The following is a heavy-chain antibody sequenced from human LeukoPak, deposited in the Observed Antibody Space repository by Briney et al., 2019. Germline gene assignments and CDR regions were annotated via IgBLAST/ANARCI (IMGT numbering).Heavy chain of an antibody. Sequence: ASVKVSCKASGYTFASHYMHWVRQAPEQGLEWMGIINPSGGSTSYAQKFQGRVTMTRDMSTRTDYMELSSLRYEDTAVYYCARGHGIVATITGLWGQGTLVTVSS. V-gene: IGHV1-46*01. CDR1: GYTFASHY. CDR2: INPSGGST. D-gene: IGHD5-12*01. J-gene: IGHJ4*02. CDR3: ARGHGIVATITGL.